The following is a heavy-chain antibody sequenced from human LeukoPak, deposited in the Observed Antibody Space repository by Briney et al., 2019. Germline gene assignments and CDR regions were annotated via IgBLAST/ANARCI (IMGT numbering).Heavy chain of an antibody. D-gene: IGHD1-26*01. Sequence: PSETLSLTCTVSGGSINRYYWSWIRQSPGKGLEYIRYIYYSRGTNYNTPLQNRVTISVDTSKSQFSLRLSSVTSSDTAVYYCARTKDWGLPDSWGHGTLVTVSS. J-gene: IGHJ4*01. V-gene: IGHV4-59*01. CDR2: IYYSRGT. CDR1: GGSINRYY. CDR3: ARTKDWGLPDS.